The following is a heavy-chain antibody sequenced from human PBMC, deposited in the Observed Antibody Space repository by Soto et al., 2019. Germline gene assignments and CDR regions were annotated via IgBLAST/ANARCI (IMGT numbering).Heavy chain of an antibody. V-gene: IGHV4-39*01. CDR3: ARNSRSVTTSPYSFDY. CDR2: IYYSGST. J-gene: IGHJ4*02. Sequence: SRTRSLTCTVPGGYISISIFYWGWIRQPPGKGLEWIGTIYYSGSTYYNPSLKSRVTISVDTSKNQFSLKLSSVTAADTAVYYCARNSRSVTTSPYSFDYWGQGPLVTVSS. D-gene: IGHD4-17*01. CDR1: GGYISISIFY.